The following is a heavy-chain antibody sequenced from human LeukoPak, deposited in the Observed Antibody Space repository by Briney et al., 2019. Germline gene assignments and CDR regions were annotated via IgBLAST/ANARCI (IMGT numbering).Heavy chain of an antibody. CDR1: GYTFTIYY. V-gene: IGHV1-46*01. CDR2: INPSGGST. D-gene: IGHD6-13*01. J-gene: IGHJ4*02. CDR3: AREKAAAGDY. Sequence: ASVTVSFTAPGYTFTIYYMHWVRQAPGQGLEWMGIINPSGGSTSYAQKFQGRITMTRDTSTSTVYMELSSLRSEDTAVYYCAREKAAAGDYWGQGTLVTVSS.